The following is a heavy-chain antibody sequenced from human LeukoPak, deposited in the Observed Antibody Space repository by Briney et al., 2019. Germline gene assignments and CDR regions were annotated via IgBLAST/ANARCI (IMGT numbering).Heavy chain of an antibody. V-gene: IGHV4-39*01. CDR1: GGSISSSSYY. Sequence: SETLSLTCTVSGGSISSSSYYWGWIRQPPGKGLEWIGNIYYSGTTYYNPSLKSRVTISVDTSKNQFPLKLSSVTAADTAVYYCARSVRAVAGRIDYWGQGTLVTVSS. D-gene: IGHD6-19*01. CDR3: ARSVRAVAGRIDY. CDR2: IYYSGTT. J-gene: IGHJ4*02.